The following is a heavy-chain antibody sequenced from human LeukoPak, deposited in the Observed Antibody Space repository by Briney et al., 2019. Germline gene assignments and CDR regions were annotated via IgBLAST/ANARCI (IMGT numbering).Heavy chain of an antibody. CDR2: IIPILGIA. CDR3: ARGIPQIAAAGTLDWYFDL. J-gene: IGHJ2*01. D-gene: IGHD6-13*01. CDR1: GGTFSSYA. V-gene: IGHV1-69*04. Sequence: SVRVSCKASGGTFSSYAISWVRQAPGQGLEWMGRIIPILGIANYAQKFQGRVTITADKSTSTAYMELSSLRSEDTAVYYCARGIPQIAAAGTLDWYFDLWGRGTLVTVSS.